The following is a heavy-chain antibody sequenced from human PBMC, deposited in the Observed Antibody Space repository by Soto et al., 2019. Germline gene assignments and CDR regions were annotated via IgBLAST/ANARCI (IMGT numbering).Heavy chain of an antibody. Sequence: EVQLVESGGGLVQPGRSLRHSCAASGFTFDDYAMHWVRQAPGKGLEWVSGISWNSGSIGYADSVRGRFTISRDNAKNSLYLEMNSLRAEDTALYYCIKGDSSGYYSISEFWGQGTLVTVSS. CDR2: ISWNSGSI. V-gene: IGHV3-9*01. D-gene: IGHD3-22*01. CDR1: GFTFDDYA. J-gene: IGHJ4*02. CDR3: IKGDSSGYYSISEF.